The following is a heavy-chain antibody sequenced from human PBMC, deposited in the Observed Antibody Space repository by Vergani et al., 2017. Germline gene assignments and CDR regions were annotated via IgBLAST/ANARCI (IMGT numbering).Heavy chain of an antibody. CDR3: ARGTAVAGLDYYYYYYMDV. CDR2: IIPVLGKT. Sequence: QVQLVQSGAEVKKPGSSVKVSCKASGATFRSNTISWVRQVPGQGLEWMGRIIPVLGKTKYAQDFQGRLTITADESTSTAYMELSSLRSEDTAVYYCARGTAVAGLDYYYYYYMDVWGKGTTVTVSS. V-gene: IGHV1-69*02. D-gene: IGHD6-19*01. CDR1: GATFRSNT. J-gene: IGHJ6*03.